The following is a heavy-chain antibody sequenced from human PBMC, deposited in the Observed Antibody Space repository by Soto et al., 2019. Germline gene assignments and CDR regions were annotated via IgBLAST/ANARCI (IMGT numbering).Heavy chain of an antibody. V-gene: IGHV4-39*01. D-gene: IGHD4-4*01. CDR3: ARRSKKYYSNHFDY. Sequence: SETLSLTCTVSGGSISSSSYYWGWIRQPPGKGLEWIGSIYYSGSTYYNPSLKSRVTISVDTSKNQFSLKLSSVTAADTAVYYCARRSKKYYSNHFDYWGQGTLVTVSS. CDR1: GGSISSSSYY. J-gene: IGHJ4*02. CDR2: IYYSGST.